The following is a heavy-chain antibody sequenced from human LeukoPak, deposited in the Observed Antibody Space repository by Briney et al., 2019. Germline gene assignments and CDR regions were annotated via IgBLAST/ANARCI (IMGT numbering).Heavy chain of an antibody. CDR1: GGTFSSYA. J-gene: IGHJ4*02. CDR2: IIPILGTA. D-gene: IGHD5-18*01. CDR3: ATKRGYSYGSPH. V-gene: IGHV1-69*13. Sequence: ASVKVSCRASGGTFSSYAISWVRQAPGQGLEWMGGIIPILGTANYAQKFQGRVTITADESTSTAYMELSSLRSEDTAVYYCATKRGYSYGSPHWGQGTLVTVSS.